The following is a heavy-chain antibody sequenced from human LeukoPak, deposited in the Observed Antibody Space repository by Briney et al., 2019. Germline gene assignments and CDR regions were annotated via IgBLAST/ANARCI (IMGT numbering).Heavy chain of an antibody. CDR3: ATDLEMTTVTATDY. V-gene: IGHV1-24*01. J-gene: IGHJ4*02. CDR1: GYTLTELS. CDR2: FDPEDGET. Sequence: ASVKASCKVSGYTLTELSMHWVRQAPGKGLEWMGGFDPEDGETIYAQKFQGRVTMTEDTSTDTAYMELSSLRSEDTAVYYCATDLEMTTVTATDYWGQGTLVTVSS. D-gene: IGHD4-17*01.